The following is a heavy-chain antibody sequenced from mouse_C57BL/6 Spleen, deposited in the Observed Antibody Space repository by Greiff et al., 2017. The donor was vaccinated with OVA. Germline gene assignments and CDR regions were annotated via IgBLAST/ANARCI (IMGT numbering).Heavy chain of an antibody. D-gene: IGHD2-5*01. CDR1: CYTFTSYW. J-gene: IGHJ3*01. CDR2: IDPNSCGT. CDR3: ARGDYSNSVFAY. Sequence: QVQLQQPGAELVKPGASVKLSCKASCYTFTSYWMPWVKQRPGRGLEWIGRIDPNSCGTKYNETFTSSATLTVDKPSSTAYRQLSSLTSEDSAVYYCARGDYSNSVFAYWGQGTLVTVSA. V-gene: IGHV1-72*01.